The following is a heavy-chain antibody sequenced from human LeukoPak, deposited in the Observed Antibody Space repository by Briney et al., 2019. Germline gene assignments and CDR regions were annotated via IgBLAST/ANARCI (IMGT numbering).Heavy chain of an antibody. V-gene: IGHV3-7*01. CDR2: IKQDGSEK. D-gene: IGHD5-24*01. J-gene: IGHJ3*02. CDR1: GFIFSSYW. CDR3: ARARSRDGYTGPFDI. Sequence: GGSLRLSCAASGFIFSSYWMSWARQAPGKGLEWVANIKQDGSEKYYVDSVKGRFTISRDNAKNSLYLQMNSLRAEDTALYYCARARSRDGYTGPFDIWGQGTMVTVSS.